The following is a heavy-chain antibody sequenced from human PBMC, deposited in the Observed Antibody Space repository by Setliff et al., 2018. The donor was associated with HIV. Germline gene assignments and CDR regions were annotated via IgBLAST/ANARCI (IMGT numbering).Heavy chain of an antibody. J-gene: IGHJ4*02. Sequence: SETLSLTCAVSGYSIRSSYWWGWIRQPPGKGLEWIGYLYNSRGTYYNPSLKSRVTMSVDTSKNQFSLKVRSVTAVDTALYYCAKVMITTTWAFDFWGQGTPVTVSS. CDR2: LYNSRGT. V-gene: IGHV4-28*01. CDR3: AKVMITTTWAFDF. CDR1: GYSIRSSYW. D-gene: IGHD1-26*01.